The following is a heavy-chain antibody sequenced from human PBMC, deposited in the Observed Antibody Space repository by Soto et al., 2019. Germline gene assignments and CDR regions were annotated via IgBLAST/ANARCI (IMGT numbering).Heavy chain of an antibody. V-gene: IGHV3-23*01. CDR1: WFTFCSYS. D-gene: IGHD2-2*01. CDR3: AKSEVVPAARVDYYHYYMDV. CDR2: ISGSGGST. J-gene: IGHJ6*03. Sequence: PGGALRISLATPWFTFCSYSLSWGPPGPGEGVGGVSAISGSGGSTYYADSVKGRFTISRDNSKNTLYLQMNSLRAEDTAVYYCAKSEVVPAARVDYYHYYMDVWGKGTTVTVSS.